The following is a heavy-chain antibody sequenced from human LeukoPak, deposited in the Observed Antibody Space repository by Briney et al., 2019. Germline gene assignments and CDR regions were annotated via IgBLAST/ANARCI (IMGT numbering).Heavy chain of an antibody. J-gene: IGHJ6*02. Sequence: ASVKVSCKASGYTFTSYYMHWVRQAPGQGLEWMGWMNPNSGNTGYAQKFQGRVTMTRNTSISTAYMELSSLRSEDTAVYYCARDQGITIFGGINYYYYGMDVWGQGTTVTVSS. D-gene: IGHD3-3*01. V-gene: IGHV1-8*02. CDR1: GYTFTSYY. CDR3: ARDQGITIFGGINYYYYGMDV. CDR2: MNPNSGNT.